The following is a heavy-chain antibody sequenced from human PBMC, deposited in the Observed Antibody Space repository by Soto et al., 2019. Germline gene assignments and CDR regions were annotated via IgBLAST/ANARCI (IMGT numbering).Heavy chain of an antibody. D-gene: IGHD6-19*01. J-gene: IGHJ6*02. CDR1: GFSFSSYG. V-gene: IGHV3-30*18. CDR2: ISHDSRHM. CDR3: AKLPGSGWNHPYYGMDV. Sequence: QVHLEESGGGVVQPGRSLRLYCAASGFSFSSYGMHWVRQDPDKGLEWAAVISHDSRHMSYAASVRGRFAISIDNSKSALYLEMNSLRLEDTAVYYCAKLPGSGWNHPYYGMDVWGQGTTVTVS.